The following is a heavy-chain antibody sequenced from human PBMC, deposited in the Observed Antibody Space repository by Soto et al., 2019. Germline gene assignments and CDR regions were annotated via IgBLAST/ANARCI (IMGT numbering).Heavy chain of an antibody. CDR1: GGSISSGGYY. D-gene: IGHD4-4*01. CDR3: AREGGPTVTITGGGYYYYMDV. Sequence: SETLSLTCTVSGGSISSGGYYWSWIRQHPGKGLEWIGYIYYSGSTYYNPSLKSRVTISVDTSKNQFSLKLSSVTAADTAVYYCAREGGPTVTITGGGYYYYMDVWGKGTTVTVSS. J-gene: IGHJ6*03. V-gene: IGHV4-31*03. CDR2: IYYSGST.